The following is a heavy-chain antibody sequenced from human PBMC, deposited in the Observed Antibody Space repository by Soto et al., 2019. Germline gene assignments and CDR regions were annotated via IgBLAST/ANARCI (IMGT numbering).Heavy chain of an antibody. CDR1: GGSISRNSYY. CDR3: ATLWFGESPY. CDR2: IYYSGST. V-gene: IGHV4-39*01. D-gene: IGHD3-10*01. Sequence: QLQLQESGPGLVKPSETLSLTCTVSGGSISRNSYYWGWIRQPPGKGLEWIGSIYYSGSTYYNPSLKIRVTISVDTSKNQSSLKLSSVPAADTAVYYCATLWFGESPYWGQGTLVTVSS. J-gene: IGHJ4*02.